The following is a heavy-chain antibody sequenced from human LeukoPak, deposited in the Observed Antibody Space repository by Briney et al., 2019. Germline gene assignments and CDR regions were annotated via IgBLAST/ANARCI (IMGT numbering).Heavy chain of an antibody. CDR2: ISYDGSNK. V-gene: IGHV3-30*03. CDR3: LADIDAFDI. CDR1: GFTFSSYG. Sequence: GGSLRLSCAASGFTFSSYGMHWVRQAPGKGLEWVAVISYDGSNKYYADSVKGRFTISRDNSKNTLYLQMNSLRAEDTAVYYCLADIDAFDIWGQGTMVTVSS. J-gene: IGHJ3*02.